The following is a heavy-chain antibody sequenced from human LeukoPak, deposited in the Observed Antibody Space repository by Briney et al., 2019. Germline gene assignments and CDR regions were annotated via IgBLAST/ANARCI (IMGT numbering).Heavy chain of an antibody. Sequence: SETLSLTCAVYGGSFSGYYWSWLRQPPGKGLEWIGEINHSGSTNYNPSLKSRVTISVDTSKNQFSLKLSSVTAADTAVYYCATRQVVTASIDYWGQGTLVTVSS. CDR1: GGSFSGYY. D-gene: IGHD2-21*02. V-gene: IGHV4-34*01. CDR3: ATRQVVTASIDY. J-gene: IGHJ4*02. CDR2: INHSGST.